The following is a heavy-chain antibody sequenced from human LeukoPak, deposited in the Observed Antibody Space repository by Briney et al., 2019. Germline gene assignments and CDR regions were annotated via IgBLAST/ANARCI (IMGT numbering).Heavy chain of an antibody. J-gene: IGHJ5*02. V-gene: IGHV4-61*01. CDR3: AREHYDNRFDP. CDR2: IYYSGST. CDR1: GGSVSSGSYY. D-gene: IGHD3-16*01. Sequence: PSETLSLTCTVSGGSVSSGSYYWSWIRQPPGKGLEWIGYIYYSGSTNYNPSLKSRVTISVDTSKNQFSLKLSSVTAADTAVYYCAREHYDNRFDPWGQGTLVTVSS.